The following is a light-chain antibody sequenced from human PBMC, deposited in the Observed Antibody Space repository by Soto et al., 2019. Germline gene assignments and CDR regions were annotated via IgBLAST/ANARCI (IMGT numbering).Light chain of an antibody. Sequence: EIVLTQSPGTLYLSPGERATLSCRASQIVSSTYLAWFQQKAGQAPRLLIYGASTRATGIPDRFSGSGSGTDFTLTISGLEPEDFALYYCQQYDVTPPNTFGGGTKVEV. J-gene: IGKJ4*01. CDR2: GAS. CDR3: QQYDVTPPNT. V-gene: IGKV3-20*01. CDR1: QIVSSTY.